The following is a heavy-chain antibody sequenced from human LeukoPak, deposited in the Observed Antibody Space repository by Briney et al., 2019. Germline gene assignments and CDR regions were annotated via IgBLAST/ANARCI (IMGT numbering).Heavy chain of an antibody. D-gene: IGHD5-18*01. J-gene: IGHJ4*02. Sequence: GESLKISCKGSGYIFTSYWIGWVRQMPGKGLEWMGIIYPGDSDTRYSPSFQGQVTISADKSISTAYLQWSSLKASDTAMYYCARTVRPQVDTVDYWGQGTLVTVSS. V-gene: IGHV5-51*01. CDR2: IYPGDSDT. CDR3: ARTVRPQVDTVDY. CDR1: GYIFTSYW.